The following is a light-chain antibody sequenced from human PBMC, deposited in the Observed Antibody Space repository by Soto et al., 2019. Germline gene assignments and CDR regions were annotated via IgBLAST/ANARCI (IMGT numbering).Light chain of an antibody. V-gene: IGKV3-20*01. Sequence: EIVLTQSPGTLSLSPGERATLSCRASQSVSSSYLAWYQQKPGQAPRLLIYGASSRATGIPDRFSGSGSGTDFTLTISRLEPEDFAVYYCQQYGSSPYTFGQGTQVDIK. CDR1: QSVSSSY. J-gene: IGKJ2*01. CDR3: QQYGSSPYT. CDR2: GAS.